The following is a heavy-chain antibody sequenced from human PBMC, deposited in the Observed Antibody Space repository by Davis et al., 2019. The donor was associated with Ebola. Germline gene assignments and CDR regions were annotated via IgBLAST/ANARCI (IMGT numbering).Heavy chain of an antibody. D-gene: IGHD1-26*01. CDR1: GFTFSSYW. CDR3: AKDSDGELLLEYFQH. V-gene: IGHV3-74*01. CDR2: INSDGSST. Sequence: GESLKISCAASGFTFSSYWMHWVRQAPGKGLVWVSRINSDGSSTSYADSVKGRFTISRDNAKNSLYLQMNSLGAEDTALYYCAKDSDGELLLEYFQHWGQGTLVTVSS. J-gene: IGHJ1*01.